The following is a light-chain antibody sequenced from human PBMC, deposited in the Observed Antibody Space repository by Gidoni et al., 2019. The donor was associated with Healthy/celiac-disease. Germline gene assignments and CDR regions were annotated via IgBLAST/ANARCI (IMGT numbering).Light chain of an antibody. Sequence: THSPSSLSASVGDRVTITCRASQSISSYLIWYQQKPGKAPKLLIYAASILQSGVPSTFSGSGSGTDFTLTISSMQPEDVATYYYQQSYSTLGWTFGQGTKVEIK. CDR3: QQSYSTLGWT. CDR2: AAS. V-gene: IGKV1-39*01. J-gene: IGKJ1*01. CDR1: QSISSY.